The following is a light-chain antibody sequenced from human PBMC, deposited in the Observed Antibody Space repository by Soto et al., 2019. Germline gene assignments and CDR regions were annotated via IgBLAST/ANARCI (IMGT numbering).Light chain of an antibody. CDR3: WSYAGSLSYV. Sequence: QSALTQPRSVSGSPGQSVTISCTGTSSDVGGYNHVSWYQQHPGKAPKLMIYDVTNRPSGVPDRFSGSKSGNTASLTISGLQAEDEADYYCWSYAGSLSYVHGTGTQLTVL. J-gene: IGLJ1*01. CDR2: DVT. V-gene: IGLV2-11*01. CDR1: SSDVGGYNH.